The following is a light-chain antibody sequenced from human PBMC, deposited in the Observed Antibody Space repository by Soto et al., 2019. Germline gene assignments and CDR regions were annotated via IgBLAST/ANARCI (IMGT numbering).Light chain of an antibody. V-gene: IGKV3-15*01. J-gene: IGKJ1*01. CDR3: QQYNKWPQWT. CDR2: SAS. Sequence: EVGMTQSPATLSVSPGERATLSCRASQSIRTDLAWYQQKPGQAPSLLIFSASTRATGVPARFSGSGSGTEFTLTISSLQSEDFAVYYCQQYNKWPQWTFGQGTKVAIK. CDR1: QSIRTD.